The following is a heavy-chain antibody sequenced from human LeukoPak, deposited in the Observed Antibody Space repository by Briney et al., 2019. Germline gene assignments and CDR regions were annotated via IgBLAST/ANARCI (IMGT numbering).Heavy chain of an antibody. J-gene: IGHJ4*02. CDR1: VGTFSSYA. CDR3: ARLRRYSGSYPNYFDS. V-gene: IGHV1-69*01. D-gene: IGHD1-26*01. Sequence: SVKVSFKSSVGTFSSYASSWVRQAPGQEREWMGGIILICGTTNYAQKLQGRVAITANESTSTAYMELSRLSSEATAVYYCARLRRYSGSYPNYFDSWGQGTLVTVSS. CDR2: IILICGTT.